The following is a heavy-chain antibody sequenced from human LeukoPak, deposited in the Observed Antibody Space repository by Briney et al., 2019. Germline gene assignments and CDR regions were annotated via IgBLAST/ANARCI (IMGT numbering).Heavy chain of an antibody. J-gene: IGHJ5*02. CDR3: ARKLLGGNWFDP. CDR1: GFTFSSYS. Sequence: PGGSLRLSCAASGFTFSSYSMNWVRQAPGKGLEWVSYISSSSSTIYYADSVKGRFAISRDNAKNSLYLQMNSLRDEDTAVYYCARKLLGGNWFDPWGQGTLVTVSS. V-gene: IGHV3-48*02. D-gene: IGHD1-26*01. CDR2: ISSSSSTI.